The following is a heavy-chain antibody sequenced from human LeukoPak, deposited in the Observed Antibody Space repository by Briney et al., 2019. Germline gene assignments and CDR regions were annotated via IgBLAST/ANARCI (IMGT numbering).Heavy chain of an antibody. V-gene: IGHV3-30*02. CDR2: IRYDGSDK. D-gene: IGHD1-26*01. Sequence: PGGSLRPSCAASGFTSTTYGMHWVRQAPSTGLGGVGFIRYDGSDKYYAVPVKGRFTISRDNPKNTLYLQVNSLRAEDTAVYYCAKDSWEVGATSEIDYWGQGALVTVSS. CDR1: GFTSTTYG. CDR3: AKDSWEVGATSEIDY. J-gene: IGHJ4*02.